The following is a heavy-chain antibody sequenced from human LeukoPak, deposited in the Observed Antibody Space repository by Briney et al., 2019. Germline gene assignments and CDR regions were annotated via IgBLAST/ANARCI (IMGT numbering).Heavy chain of an antibody. CDR1: GFTFSSYA. J-gene: IGHJ6*03. CDR2: ISGSGGST. Sequence: GGSLRLSCAASGFTFSSYAMSWVRQAPGKGLEWVSAISGSGGSTYYADSVKGRFTISRDNSKNTLYLQMNSLRAEDTAVYYCAKEGCDSSGYYFRLHYYYYYYMDVWGKGTTVTVSS. D-gene: IGHD3-22*01. CDR3: AKEGCDSSGYYFRLHYYYYYYMDV. V-gene: IGHV3-23*01.